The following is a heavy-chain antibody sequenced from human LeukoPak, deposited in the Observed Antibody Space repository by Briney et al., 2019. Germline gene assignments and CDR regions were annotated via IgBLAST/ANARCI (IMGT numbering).Heavy chain of an antibody. CDR3: ARGVGRVGSNFDF. CDR2: ISASSSAI. V-gene: IGHV3-48*01. D-gene: IGHD1-26*01. CDR1: GFSLGDFA. Sequence: GGSLRLSCVASGFSLGDFAMDWVRQAPGKGPEWVSYISASSSAIFYGDSVKGRFTISRDNAENSLFLQMDNLRAEDTAVYYCARGVGRVGSNFDFWGQGTLVTVSS. J-gene: IGHJ4*02.